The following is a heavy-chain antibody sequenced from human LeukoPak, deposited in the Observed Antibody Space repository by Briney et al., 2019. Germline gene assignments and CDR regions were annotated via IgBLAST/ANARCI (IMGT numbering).Heavy chain of an antibody. V-gene: IGHV3-23*01. D-gene: IGHD6-13*01. CDR2: ISGRGGST. CDR1: GFTFSSYA. Sequence: GGSLRLSCAASGFTFSSYAMSWVRQAPGKGLEWVSAISGRGGSTYYADSVKGRFTISRDNSKNTLYLQMNSLRAEDTAVYYCAREIRSSSWYYYYYYMDVWGKGTTVTVSS. J-gene: IGHJ6*03. CDR3: AREIRSSSWYYYYYYMDV.